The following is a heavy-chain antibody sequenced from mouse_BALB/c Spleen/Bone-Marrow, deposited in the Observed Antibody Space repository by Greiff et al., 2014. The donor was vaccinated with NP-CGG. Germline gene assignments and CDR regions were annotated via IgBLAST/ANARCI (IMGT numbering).Heavy chain of an antibody. Sequence: EVQLQQSGAELVKPGASVKLSCTASGFNIKDTYMHWVKQRPEQGLEWIGRIDPANGNTKYDPKFQGKATITADTSSNTAYPQLSSLTSEDTADYYCASYYYGSSSFAYWGQGTLVTVSA. J-gene: IGHJ3*01. D-gene: IGHD1-1*01. CDR1: GFNIKDTY. CDR3: ASYYYGSSSFAY. V-gene: IGHV14-3*02. CDR2: IDPANGNT.